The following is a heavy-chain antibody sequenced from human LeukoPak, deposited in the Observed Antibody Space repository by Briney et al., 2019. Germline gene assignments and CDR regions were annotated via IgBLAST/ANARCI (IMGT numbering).Heavy chain of an antibody. CDR3: ARERDVGRYSSGWYSWDY. J-gene: IGHJ4*02. Sequence: SETLSLTCTVSGGSISSSSYYWGWIRQPPGMGPEWIGSIYYSGSTYYNPSLKSRVTISVDTSKNQFSLKLSTVTAADTAVYYCARERDVGRYSSGWYSWDYWGQGTLVTVSS. D-gene: IGHD6-19*01. CDR2: IYYSGST. CDR1: GGSISSSSYY. V-gene: IGHV4-39*02.